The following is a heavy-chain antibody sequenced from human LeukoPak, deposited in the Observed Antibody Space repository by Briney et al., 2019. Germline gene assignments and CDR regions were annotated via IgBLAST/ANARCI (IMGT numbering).Heavy chain of an antibody. D-gene: IGHD6-13*01. J-gene: IGHJ4*02. CDR1: GFTFSSYS. CDR2: ISSSSSYI. Sequence: PGGSPRLSCAASGFTFSSYSMNWVRQAPGKGLEWVSSISSSSSYIYYADSVKGRFTISRDNAKNSLYLQMNSLRAEDTAVYYCARALSAGYSSSWSPNYYFDYWGQGTLVTVSS. CDR3: ARALSAGYSSSWSPNYYFDY. V-gene: IGHV3-21*01.